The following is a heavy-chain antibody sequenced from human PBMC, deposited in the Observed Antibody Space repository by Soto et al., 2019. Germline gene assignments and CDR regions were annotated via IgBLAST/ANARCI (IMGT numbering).Heavy chain of an antibody. CDR2: ISTYNGNT. J-gene: IGHJ5*02. D-gene: IGHD5-12*01. Sequence: ASVKVSCKASGYSFTSYGISWVRQAPGQGLEWMGWISTYNGNTNYAQKLQGRVTMTTDTSTSTAYMELRSLRSDDTAVYYCAGSSGNSWMFYGFDPWGQGTLVTGSS. V-gene: IGHV1-18*01. CDR1: GYSFTSYG. CDR3: AGSSGNSWMFYGFDP.